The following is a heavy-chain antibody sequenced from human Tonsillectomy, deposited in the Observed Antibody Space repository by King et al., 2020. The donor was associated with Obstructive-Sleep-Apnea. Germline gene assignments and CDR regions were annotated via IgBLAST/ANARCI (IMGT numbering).Heavy chain of an antibody. CDR2: IDPSDSYT. D-gene: IGHD6-19*01. J-gene: IGHJ5*02. V-gene: IGHV5-10-1*01. Sequence: VQLVESGAEVKKPGESLRISCKGSGYSFTSYWISWVRQMLGKGLEWVGRIDPSDSYTNYSPSFQGHVTISADKSTSTAYLQWSSLKASVTAMYYCARDSSGWYEGLDPWGQGTLVTVSS. CDR1: GYSFTSYW. CDR3: ARDSSGWYEGLDP.